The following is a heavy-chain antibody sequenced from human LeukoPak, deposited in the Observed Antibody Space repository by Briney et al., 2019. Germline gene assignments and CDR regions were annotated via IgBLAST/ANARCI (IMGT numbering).Heavy chain of an antibody. J-gene: IGHJ5*02. CDR1: GYTFTGYY. CDR2: INPNSGGT. D-gene: IGHD1-1*01. CDR3: ARVGRRYNWNDPNANWFDP. V-gene: IGHV1-2*06. Sequence: ASVKVSCKASGYTFTGYYMHWVRQAPGQGLEWMGRINPNSGGTNYAQKFQGRVTMTRDTSISTAYMELSRLRSDDTAVYYCARVGRRYNWNDPNANWFDPWGQGTLVTVSS.